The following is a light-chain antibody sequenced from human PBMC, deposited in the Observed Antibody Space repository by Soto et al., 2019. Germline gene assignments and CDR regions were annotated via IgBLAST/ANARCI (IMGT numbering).Light chain of an antibody. V-gene: IGKV1-39*01. CDR1: QSISDF. J-gene: IGKJ1*01. CDR2: AAS. CDR3: QRSRNTPRT. Sequence: DIQMTQSPSSLSASVGDRVTITCRASQSISDFLNWYQQRPGKAPKVLIYAASRLESGVPSRFSGSGSGTDFTLAISGLQPDDFATYYGQRSRNTPRTFGQGTKVEV.